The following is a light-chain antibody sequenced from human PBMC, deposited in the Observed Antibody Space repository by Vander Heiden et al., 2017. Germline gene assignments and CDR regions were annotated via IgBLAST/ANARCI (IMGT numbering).Light chain of an antibody. CDR3: QSYDNNISGPV. V-gene: IGLV1-40*01. CDR1: TSNLGAGYD. Sequence: SALTPPPSVSGAPGQRVTLPSTGITSNLGAGYDVHWYQQHPGRAPKLLIFGKINRPSGVPERFSGSKSGTSASLAINGLQAEDEANYYCQSYDNNISGPVLGGGTKLTVL. J-gene: IGLJ2*01. CDR2: GKI.